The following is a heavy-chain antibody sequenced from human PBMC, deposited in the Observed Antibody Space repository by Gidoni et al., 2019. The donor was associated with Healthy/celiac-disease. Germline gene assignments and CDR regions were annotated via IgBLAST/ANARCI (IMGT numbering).Heavy chain of an antibody. J-gene: IGHJ3*02. D-gene: IGHD5-18*01. CDR3: ARAMKIQPAFDI. Sequence: EVQLVESGGGLVQPGGSLRLSCAASGFTFSSYAMHWVRQAPGQGLEYGSAISSNGGSTYYANAVKGRFTISRDNSKNTLYLQMGSLRAEDMAVDYCARAMKIQPAFDIWGQGTMVTVSS. V-gene: IGHV3-64*01. CDR2: ISSNGGST. CDR1: GFTFSSYA.